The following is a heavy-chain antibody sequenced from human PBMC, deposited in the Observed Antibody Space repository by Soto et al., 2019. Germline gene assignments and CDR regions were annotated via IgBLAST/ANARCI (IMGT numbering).Heavy chain of an antibody. CDR1: GGSISSYY. CDR2: IYYSGST. Sequence: SETLSLTCTVSGGSISSYYWSWIRQPPGKGLEWIGYIYYSGSTNYNPSLKSRVTISVDTSKNQFSLKLSSVTAAATAVYYCARVGYYDSSGYYYPVNWFDPWGQGTLVTVSS. D-gene: IGHD3-22*01. J-gene: IGHJ5*02. V-gene: IGHV4-59*01. CDR3: ARVGYYDSSGYYYPVNWFDP.